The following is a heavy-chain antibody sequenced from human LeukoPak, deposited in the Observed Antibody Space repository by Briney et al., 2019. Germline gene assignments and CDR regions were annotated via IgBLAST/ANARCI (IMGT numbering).Heavy chain of an antibody. Sequence: SETLSLTCTVSGYSISSGYYWGWIRQPPGKGLEWIGSIYHSGSTYYNPSLKSRVTISVDTSENQFSLKLSSVTAADTAVYYCARRVHCSSTSCQGRAFDIWGQGTMVTVSS. V-gene: IGHV4-38-2*02. CDR2: IYHSGST. D-gene: IGHD2-2*01. J-gene: IGHJ3*02. CDR1: GYSISSGYY. CDR3: ARRVHCSSTSCQGRAFDI.